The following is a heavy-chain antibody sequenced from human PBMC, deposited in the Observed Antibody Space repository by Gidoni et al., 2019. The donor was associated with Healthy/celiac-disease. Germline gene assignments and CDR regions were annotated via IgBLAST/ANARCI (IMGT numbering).Heavy chain of an antibody. Sequence: EVQLVESGGGLVQPGGSLRLSCAASGFPVSSYSMNWVRQAPGKGLEWVSYISSSSSTIYYADSVKGRFTISRDNAKNSLYLQMNSLRAEDTAVYYCARYGVLRRMDPDYWGQGTLVTVSS. CDR2: ISSSSSTI. J-gene: IGHJ4*02. D-gene: IGHD2-8*01. V-gene: IGHV3-48*04. CDR1: GFPVSSYS. CDR3: ARYGVLRRMDPDY.